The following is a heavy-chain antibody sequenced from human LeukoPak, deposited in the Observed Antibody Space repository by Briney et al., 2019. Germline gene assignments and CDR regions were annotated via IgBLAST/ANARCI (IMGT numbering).Heavy chain of an antibody. V-gene: IGHV3-66*01. D-gene: IGHD5-12*01. CDR3: ARDHQWLPRFDP. CDR1: GFTVSSNY. Sequence: PGGSLRLSCAASGFTVSSNYMSWVRQAPGKGLEWVSVIYSGGSTYYADSVKGRFTISRDNSKNTLYLQTNSLRAEDTAVYYCARDHQWLPRFDPWGQGTLVTVSS. J-gene: IGHJ5*02. CDR2: IYSGGST.